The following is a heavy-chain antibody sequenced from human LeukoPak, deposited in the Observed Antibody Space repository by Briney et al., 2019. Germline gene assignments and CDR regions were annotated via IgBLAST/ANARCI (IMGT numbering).Heavy chain of an antibody. V-gene: IGHV1-58*01. CDR3: AIGGGTGYSSSWYWFDP. CDR2: IVVGSDNT. Sequence: ASVKVSCKASGFTFTSSAVQWVRQARGQRLEWIGWIVVGSDNTNYAQKFQERVTITRDMSTSTAYMELSSLRSEDTAVYYCAIGGGTGYSSSWYWFDPWGQGTLVTVSS. J-gene: IGHJ5*02. D-gene: IGHD6-13*01. CDR1: GFTFTSSA.